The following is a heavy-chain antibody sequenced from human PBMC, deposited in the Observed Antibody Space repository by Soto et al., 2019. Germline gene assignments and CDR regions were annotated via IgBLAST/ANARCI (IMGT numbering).Heavy chain of an antibody. CDR1: GFTFSSHL. CDR2: INHSGST. J-gene: IGHJ3*02. CDR3: ARDSTRRGACDI. Sequence: PGGSLRLSCAASGFTFSSHLMHWVRQAPGQGLEWIGEINHSGSTNYNPSLKSRVTISVDTSKNQFSLKLSSVTAADTAVYYCARDSTRRGACDIWGQGTMVTVSS. D-gene: IGHD2-2*01. V-gene: IGHV4-34*01.